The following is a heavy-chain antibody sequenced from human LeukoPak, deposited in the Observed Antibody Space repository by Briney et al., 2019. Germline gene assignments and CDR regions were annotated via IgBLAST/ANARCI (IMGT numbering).Heavy chain of an antibody. CDR2: ISSSGSTI. V-gene: IGHV3-48*03. J-gene: IGHJ4*02. CDR1: GFTFSSYE. Sequence: PGGSLRLSCAASGFTFSSYEMNWVRQAPGKGLEGVLYISSSGSTIYYADSVKGRFTISRDDAKNSLYLQMNSLRAEDTAVYYCARDRCSSTSCYRLGGFDYWGQGTLVTVSS. D-gene: IGHD2-2*01. CDR3: ARDRCSSTSCYRLGGFDY.